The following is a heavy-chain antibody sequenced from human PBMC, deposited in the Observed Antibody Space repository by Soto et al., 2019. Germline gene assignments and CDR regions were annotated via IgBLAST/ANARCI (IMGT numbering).Heavy chain of an antibody. V-gene: IGHV3-7*03. CDR1: EFTFSTYY. J-gene: IGHJ5*02. D-gene: IGHD3-22*01. CDR2: IKQDGCGP. CDR3: TAAYYYDSSGTHA. Sequence: GGSLRLSCVASEFTFSTYYMSWVRQAPGKGTVWVANIKQDGCGPYYVDSVRGRFTISRDSAKNSVYLQMNSLRGEDTAVYYCTAAYYYDSSGTHAWGQGTLVTVSS.